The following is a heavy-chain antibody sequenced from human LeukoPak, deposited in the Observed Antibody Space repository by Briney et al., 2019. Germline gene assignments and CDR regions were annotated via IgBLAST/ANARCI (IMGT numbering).Heavy chain of an antibody. Sequence: GGSLRLSCAASGLTFSSYSMNWVRQAPGKGLEWVSSISSSSSYIYYADSVKGRFTISRDNAKNSLYLQMNSLRAEDTAVYYCAKGRAAAATLDAFDIWGQGTMVTVSS. CDR1: GLTFSSYS. CDR2: ISSSSSYI. D-gene: IGHD6-13*01. J-gene: IGHJ3*02. V-gene: IGHV3-21*01. CDR3: AKGRAAAATLDAFDI.